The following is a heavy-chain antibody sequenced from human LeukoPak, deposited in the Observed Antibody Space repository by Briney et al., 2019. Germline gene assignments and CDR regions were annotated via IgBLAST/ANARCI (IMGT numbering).Heavy chain of an antibody. V-gene: IGHV3-21*06. CDR1: GFTSCTYH. Sequence: GGSLRLSCAASGFTSCTYHMNWGCEALGEGVGWVSSLTSGGEYTYYADSVKGRFTTSRDNAKNSLSLQLSSLRAEDTAVYYCARGHYDILTSSYKWTPDYWGQGTLVTVSS. D-gene: IGHD3-9*01. J-gene: IGHJ4*02. CDR3: ARGHYDILTSSYKWTPDY. CDR2: LTSGGEYT.